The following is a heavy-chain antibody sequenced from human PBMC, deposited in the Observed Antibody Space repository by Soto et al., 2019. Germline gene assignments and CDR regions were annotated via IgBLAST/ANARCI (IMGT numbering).Heavy chain of an antibody. D-gene: IGHD2-8*01. CDR3: GRDRPYASPGNYGY. Sequence: VGSLRLSCAASGVTFSSYGMHWVRQAPGKGLEWVAVVSYDGSNKYYADSVKGRFTISRDNSKNRLYLQMNSLRAEDTAVYYCGRDRPYASPGNYGYWGPGTRVTVSS. J-gene: IGHJ4*02. CDR2: VSYDGSNK. V-gene: IGHV3-30*12. CDR1: GVTFSSYG.